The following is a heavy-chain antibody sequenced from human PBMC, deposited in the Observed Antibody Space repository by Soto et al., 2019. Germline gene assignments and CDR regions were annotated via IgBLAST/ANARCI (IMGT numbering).Heavy chain of an antibody. Sequence: TETLSLTCTVSGGSISSYYWSWIRQPPGKGLEWIGYIYYSGSTNYNPSLKSRVTISVDTSKNQFSLKLSSVTAADTAVYYCARDRGGYSGYDSYYYWMDVWGQGTTVSVSS. CDR2: IYYSGST. CDR3: ARDRGGYSGYDSYYYWMDV. J-gene: IGHJ6*02. CDR1: GGSISSYY. D-gene: IGHD5-12*01. V-gene: IGHV4-59*01.